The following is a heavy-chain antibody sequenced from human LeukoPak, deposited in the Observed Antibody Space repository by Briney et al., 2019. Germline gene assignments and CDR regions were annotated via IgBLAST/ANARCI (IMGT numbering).Heavy chain of an antibody. V-gene: IGHV3-7*03. CDR1: GFTFSSYW. J-gene: IGHJ4*02. CDR3: ARDPFMTTGWGIDY. CDR2: IKQDGSEK. D-gene: IGHD4-17*01. Sequence: GGSLRLSCAASGFTFSSYWMSWVRQAPGKGLEWVANIKQDGSEKYYVDSVKGRFTISRDNARNSLYLQMNSLRAEGTAVYYCARDPFMTTGWGIDYWGQGTLVTVSS.